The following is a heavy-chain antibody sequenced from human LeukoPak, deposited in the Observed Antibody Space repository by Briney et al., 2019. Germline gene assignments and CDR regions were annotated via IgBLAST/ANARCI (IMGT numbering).Heavy chain of an antibody. CDR1: GGTFSSYA. J-gene: IGHJ6*02. CDR3: ARDPRLRYFDWDYGMDV. V-gene: IGHV1-69*04. Sequence: ASVKVSCKASGGTFSSYAISWVRQAPGQGLEWMGRIIPILGIANYAQKFQGRVTITADKSTSTAYMELSSLRSEDTAVYYCARDPRLRYFDWDYGMDVWGQGTTVTVSS. CDR2: IIPILGIA. D-gene: IGHD3-9*01.